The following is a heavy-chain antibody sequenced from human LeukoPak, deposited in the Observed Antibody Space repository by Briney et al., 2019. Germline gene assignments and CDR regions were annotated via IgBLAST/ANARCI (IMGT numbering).Heavy chain of an antibody. J-gene: IGHJ4*02. Sequence: GGSLRLSCAASGFTFSSYAMHWVRQAPGKGLEWVAVISYDGSNKYYADSVKGRFTISRDNSKNTLYLQMNSLRAEDTAVYYCARVNYLYYFDYWGREPWSPSPQ. CDR1: GFTFSSYA. V-gene: IGHV3-30*04. CDR2: ISYDGSNK. CDR3: ARVNYLYYFDY. D-gene: IGHD1-7*01.